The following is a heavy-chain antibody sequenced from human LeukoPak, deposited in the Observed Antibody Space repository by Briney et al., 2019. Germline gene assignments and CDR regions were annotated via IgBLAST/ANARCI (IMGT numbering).Heavy chain of an antibody. J-gene: IGHJ6*04. V-gene: IGHV4-31*03. Sequence: SQTLSLTCTVSGGSISSGGYYWSWIRQHPGKGLEWIGYIYYSGSTYYNPSLKSRVTISVDTSKNQFSLKLSSVTAADTAVYYCARESHYDISTGYYWVAGMDVWGKGTTVTVSS. CDR1: GGSISSGGYY. CDR2: IYYSGST. D-gene: IGHD3-9*01. CDR3: ARESHYDISTGYYWVAGMDV.